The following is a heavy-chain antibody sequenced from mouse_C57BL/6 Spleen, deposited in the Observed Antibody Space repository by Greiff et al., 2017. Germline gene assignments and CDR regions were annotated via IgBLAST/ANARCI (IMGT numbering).Heavy chain of an antibody. CDR1: GYSFTGYY. Sequence: EVQLVESGPELVKPGASVKISCKASGYSFTGYYMNWVKQSPEKSLEWIGEINPSTGGTTYNQKFKAKATLTVDKSSSTAYMQLKSLTSEDSAFYYCARWSSSVNWYFDVWGTGTTVTVSS. CDR3: ARWSSSVNWYFDV. V-gene: IGHV1-42*01. D-gene: IGHD1-1*01. CDR2: INPSTGGT. J-gene: IGHJ1*03.